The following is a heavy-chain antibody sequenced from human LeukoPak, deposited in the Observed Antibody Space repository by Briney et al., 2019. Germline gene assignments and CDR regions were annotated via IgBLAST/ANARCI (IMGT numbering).Heavy chain of an antibody. J-gene: IGHJ1*01. CDR2: IIPIFGTA. V-gene: IGHV1-69*13. CDR1: GGTFMNYA. Sequence: ASVKVSCKASGGTFMNYAISWVRQAPGQGPEWMGGIIPIFGTANYAQKFQGRVTITADESTSTAYMELSRLRSEDTAVYYCTRDSSEFRSLLTHWGQGTLVTVSS. D-gene: IGHD1-14*01. CDR3: TRDSSEFRSLLTH.